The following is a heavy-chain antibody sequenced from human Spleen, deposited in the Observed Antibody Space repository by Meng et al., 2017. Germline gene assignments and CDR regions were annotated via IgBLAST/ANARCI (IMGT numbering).Heavy chain of an antibody. Sequence: QVQLQESGPGLVKPSQTLSLTCTVSGGSISSGDYYWNWIRQSPGKGLEWIGEINHSGSTNYNPSLKSRVTISVDTSKNQFSLKLSSVTAADTAVYYCARLDRGSGSYYAYFGYWGQGTLVTVSS. V-gene: IGHV4-30-4*08. CDR1: GGSISSGDYY. D-gene: IGHD3-10*01. J-gene: IGHJ4*02. CDR3: ARLDRGSGSYYAYFGY. CDR2: INHSGST.